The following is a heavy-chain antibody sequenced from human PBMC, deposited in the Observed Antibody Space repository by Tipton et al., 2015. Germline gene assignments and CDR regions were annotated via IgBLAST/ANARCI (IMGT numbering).Heavy chain of an antibody. V-gene: IGHV4-59*01. CDR1: GGSISSYF. CDR2: VYFTGTT. Sequence: LRLSCNVSGGSISSYFWSWIRQSPGMGLEWIGYVYFTGTTNYNPSFKSRVTMSIDTSNNEFSLKLRSVTAADTAVYYCARGAIFGVAYWFDPWGPGTLVTVSS. CDR3: ARGAIFGVAYWFDP. D-gene: IGHD3-3*01. J-gene: IGHJ5*02.